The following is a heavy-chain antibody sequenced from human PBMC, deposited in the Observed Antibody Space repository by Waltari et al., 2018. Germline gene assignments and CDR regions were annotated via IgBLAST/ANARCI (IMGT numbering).Heavy chain of an antibody. V-gene: IGHV4-59*01. J-gene: IGHJ3*02. CDR1: GCSISSYY. CDR3: ARDLLRGNAFDI. D-gene: IGHD1-26*01. CDR2: IYYSGST. Sequence: QVQLQESGPGLVKPSETLSLTCTVSGCSISSYYWSCIRQHPVKGLEWIGYIYYSGSTNYNPPLKSRVTISVDTSKNQFSMKLSSVTAADTAVYYCARDLLRGNAFDIWGQGTMVTVSS.